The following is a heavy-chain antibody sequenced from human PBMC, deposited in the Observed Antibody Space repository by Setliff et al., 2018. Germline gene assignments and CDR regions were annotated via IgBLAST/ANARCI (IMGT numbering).Heavy chain of an antibody. CDR3: ASSRTWIPVLDH. CDR2: LSSANNYI. CDR1: GFAFANYN. J-gene: IGHJ4*02. Sequence: GSLRLSCAASGFAFANYNMIWVRQAPGKGLEWVASLSSANNYIVYADSVKGRFTISRDNAQSSLFLQMNSLSAEDTATYYCASSRTWIPVLDHCGQGTLVTVSS. V-gene: IGHV3-21*04. D-gene: IGHD5-12*01.